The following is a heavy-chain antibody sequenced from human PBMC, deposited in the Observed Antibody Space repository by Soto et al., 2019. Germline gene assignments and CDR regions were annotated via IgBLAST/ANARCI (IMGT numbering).Heavy chain of an antibody. Sequence: QLQLQESGSGLVKPSQTLSLTCAVSGGSISSGGYSWSWIRQPPGKGLEWIGYIYHSGRTYYNPSLKSRVTISGERSKNQFSLKLSSVTAADTAVYYCAAAADGTEGWFDPWGQGTLVTVSS. D-gene: IGHD6-13*01. V-gene: IGHV4-30-2*01. J-gene: IGHJ5*02. CDR1: GGSISSGGYS. CDR3: AAAADGTEGWFDP. CDR2: IYHSGRT.